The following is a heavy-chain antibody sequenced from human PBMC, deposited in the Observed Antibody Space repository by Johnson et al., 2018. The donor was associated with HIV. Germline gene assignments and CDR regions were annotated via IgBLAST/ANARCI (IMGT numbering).Heavy chain of an antibody. CDR1: GFTFSSYD. V-gene: IGHV3-13*01. CDR2: IGTAGDT. CDR3: ARIAARGAFDI. D-gene: IGHD6-13*01. Sequence: VQLVESGGGVVQPGGSLRLSCAASGFTFSSYDMHWVRQVTRKGLEWVSAIGTAGDTYYPGSVKGRFTISRENAKDSLYLQMNSLRAGDTAVYCCARIAARGAFDIWGQGTMVTVSS. J-gene: IGHJ3*02.